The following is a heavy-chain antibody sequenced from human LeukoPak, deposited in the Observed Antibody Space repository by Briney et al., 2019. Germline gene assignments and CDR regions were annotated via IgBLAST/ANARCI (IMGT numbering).Heavy chain of an antibody. D-gene: IGHD2-2*01. CDR2: ILGSGSST. V-gene: IGHV3-23*01. CDR3: AKRYRGSTSCPSPFYFFDY. Sequence: PGGSLRLSCAASGFSFGGYAMNWVRQAPGKGLEWVSSILGSGSSTYYADSVKGRFTISRDNSENTLYLQMNSLRAEDTAIYYCAKRYRGSTSCPSPFYFFDYWGQGTLVTVSS. CDR1: GFSFGGYA. J-gene: IGHJ4*02.